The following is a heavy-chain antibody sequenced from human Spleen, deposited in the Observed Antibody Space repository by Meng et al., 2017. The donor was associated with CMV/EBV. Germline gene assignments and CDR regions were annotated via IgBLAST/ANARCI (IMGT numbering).Heavy chain of an antibody. D-gene: IGHD3-3*01. V-gene: IGHV4-4*02. CDR1: GGSISSTQW. CDR3: ARFRVTSHRFDP. CDR2: VYHSGST. Sequence: AVSGGSISSTQWWSWVRQPPGKGLEWIGEVYHSGSTNYNPSLGSRVSISLDTSKNHFSLKLTSVTAADKAVYYCARFRVTSHRFDPWGQGALVTVSS. J-gene: IGHJ5*02.